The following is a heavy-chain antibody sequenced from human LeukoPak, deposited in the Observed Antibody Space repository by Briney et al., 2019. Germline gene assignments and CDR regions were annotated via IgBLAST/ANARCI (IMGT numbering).Heavy chain of an antibody. Sequence: GGSLRLSCAASGFTFSSYSMNWVRQAPGKGLEWVSSISNSSSYKYYADSVKGRFTISRDNAKNSLYLQMNSLRAEDTAVYYCARDHCSSTSCYTTYNKFDPRGQGTLVTVSS. CDR1: GFTFSSYS. V-gene: IGHV3-21*01. CDR2: ISNSSSYK. CDR3: ARDHCSSTSCYTTYNKFDP. J-gene: IGHJ5*02. D-gene: IGHD2-2*02.